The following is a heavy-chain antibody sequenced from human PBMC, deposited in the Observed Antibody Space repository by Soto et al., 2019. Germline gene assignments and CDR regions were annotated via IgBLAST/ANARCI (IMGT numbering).Heavy chain of an antibody. Sequence: GGSLRLSCAASGFTFSSYGMHWVRQAPGKGLDLFAVIWFVGSIKYYADSVKGRFTISRDNFKNTLYLQMNSLRAEDTAVYYCARDLDYGDYVGAFDIWGQGTMVTVSS. J-gene: IGHJ3*02. CDR2: IWFVGSIK. CDR1: GFTFSSYG. V-gene: IGHV3-33*01. D-gene: IGHD4-17*01. CDR3: ARDLDYGDYVGAFDI.